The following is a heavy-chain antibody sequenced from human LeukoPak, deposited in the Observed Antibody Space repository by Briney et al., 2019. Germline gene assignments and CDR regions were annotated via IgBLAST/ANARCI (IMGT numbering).Heavy chain of an antibody. CDR2: IGGTGGTT. J-gene: IGHJ4*02. D-gene: IGHD3-10*01. Sequence: PGGSLRLSCAASGFTFSSYAMSWVRQAPGKGLERVSTIGGTGGTTYYADSVKGRFTISRDNSKNTLYLQMNSLRAEDTAVYYCAKAQPLHRSGPFDYWGQGTLVTVSS. CDR1: GFTFSSYA. V-gene: IGHV3-23*01. CDR3: AKAQPLHRSGPFDY.